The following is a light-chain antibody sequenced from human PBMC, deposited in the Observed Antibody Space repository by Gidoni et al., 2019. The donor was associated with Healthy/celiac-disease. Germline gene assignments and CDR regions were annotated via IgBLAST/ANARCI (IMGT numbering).Light chain of an antibody. CDR1: QSISSY. V-gene: IGKV1-39*01. CDR2: AAS. CDR3: QQSYSTPHT. J-gene: IGKJ2*01. Sequence: DIKMTPSPSSLSASVGDRVTITCRASQSISSYLNWYQQKPGKAPKLLIYAASSLQSGVQSRFSGSGSGTDFTLTISSLQPEDFATYYCQQSYSTPHTFXXXAKLEIK.